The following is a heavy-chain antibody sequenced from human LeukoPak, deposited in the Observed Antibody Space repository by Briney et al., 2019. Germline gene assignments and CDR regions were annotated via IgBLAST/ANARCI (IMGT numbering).Heavy chain of an antibody. D-gene: IGHD2-2*01. J-gene: IGHJ4*02. CDR1: GFSFNSYS. CDR3: ARVWSPPYTSTWPDYFDY. Sequence: PGGPLRLSCVGSGFSFNSYSMNWVRQAPGMGLEWVSSISSSSTYIYYADSLKGRITISRDNAKNSLYLQMDGLRVEDTAVYFCARVWSPPYTSTWPDYFDYWGQGALVTVSS. CDR2: ISSSSTYI. V-gene: IGHV3-21*01.